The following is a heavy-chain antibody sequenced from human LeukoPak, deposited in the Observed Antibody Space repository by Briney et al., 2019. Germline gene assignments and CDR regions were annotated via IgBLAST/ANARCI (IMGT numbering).Heavy chain of an antibody. CDR3: AREVDSSGSRWFDP. Sequence: GGSLRLSCAASGFTFSSYGMHWVRQAPGKGLEWVAVISYDGSNKYYADSVKGRFTISRDNSKNTLYLQMNSLRAEDTAVYYCAREVDSSGSRWFDPWGQGTLDTVSS. D-gene: IGHD6-19*01. J-gene: IGHJ5*02. CDR1: GFTFSSYG. V-gene: IGHV3-33*05. CDR2: ISYDGSNK.